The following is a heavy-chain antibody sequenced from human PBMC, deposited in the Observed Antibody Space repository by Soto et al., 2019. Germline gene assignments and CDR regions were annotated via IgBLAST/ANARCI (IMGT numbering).Heavy chain of an antibody. CDR1: GYTFTSYY. CDR3: AREKPGTYTGMDV. J-gene: IGHJ6*02. CDR2: INASGGST. V-gene: IGHV1-46*01. Sequence: QVQLVQSGAEVKKPGASVKVSCKASGYTFTSYYIHWVRQAPGQGREWMGVINASGGSTTYAQKFQGRVTMTRDTSTSTVYMDLSSLRSEDTAMYYCAREKPGTYTGMDVWGQGTTVTVSS. D-gene: IGHD1-7*01.